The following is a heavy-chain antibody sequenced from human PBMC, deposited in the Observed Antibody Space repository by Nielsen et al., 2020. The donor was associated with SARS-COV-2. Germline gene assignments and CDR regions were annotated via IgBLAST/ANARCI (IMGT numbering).Heavy chain of an antibody. V-gene: IGHV3-30-3*01. CDR3: ARDSTGGYSGYGDY. Sequence: GESLKISCAASGFTFSSYAMHWVRQAPGKGLEWVAVISYDGSNKYYADSVKGRFTISRDNSKNTLYLQMNSLRAEDTAVYYGARDSTGGYSGYGDYWGQGTLVTVSS. J-gene: IGHJ4*02. CDR2: ISYDGSNK. D-gene: IGHD5-12*01. CDR1: GFTFSSYA.